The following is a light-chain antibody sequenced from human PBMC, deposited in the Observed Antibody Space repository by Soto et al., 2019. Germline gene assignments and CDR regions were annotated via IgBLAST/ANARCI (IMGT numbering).Light chain of an antibody. V-gene: IGKV3-20*01. CDR2: GAS. Sequence: EIVLTQSPGTLSLSPGERATLSCRASQSVSSSYLAWYQQKPGQAPRLLIYGASSRATGIPDRFSGSGSVTDFTLTISRLEPEDFAVYYCQQYGSPKGYTFVQGTKLEIK. CDR1: QSVSSSY. CDR3: QQYGSPKGYT. J-gene: IGKJ2*01.